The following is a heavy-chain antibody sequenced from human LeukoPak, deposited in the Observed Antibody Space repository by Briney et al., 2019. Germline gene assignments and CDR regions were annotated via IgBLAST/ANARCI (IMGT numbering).Heavy chain of an antibody. CDR1: GFTFSDHY. CDR3: ARDRHGYFDF. V-gene: IGHV3-11*01. Sequence: GGSLRLSCAASGFTFSDHYMIWLRQAPGKGLEAISYISHNGETKYYADSVKGRLSISRDNAKSSLYLQMNSLRVEDTAVYYCARDRHGYFDFWGQGTLVTVSS. J-gene: IGHJ4*02. D-gene: IGHD6-13*01. CDR2: ISHNGETK.